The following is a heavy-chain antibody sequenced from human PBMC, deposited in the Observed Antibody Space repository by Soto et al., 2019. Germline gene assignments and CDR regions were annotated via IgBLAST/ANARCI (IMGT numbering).Heavy chain of an antibody. CDR2: MTSDMKTI. V-gene: IGHV3-48*02. J-gene: IGHJ4*02. D-gene: IGHD6-19*01. CDR3: ARSVEGHFDY. Sequence: EVQLVESGGGLVQPGGSLRLSCAASGFTFRVYSMNWIRQAPGKGLQWVSYMTSDMKTIHYADSVQGRFTISRDNAKNLVYLQMTSLRDEDTAVYYCARSVEGHFDYWGQGALVTVSS. CDR1: GFTFRVYS.